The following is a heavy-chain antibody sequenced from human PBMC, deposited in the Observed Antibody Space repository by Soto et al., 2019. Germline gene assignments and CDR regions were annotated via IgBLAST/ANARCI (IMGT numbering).Heavy chain of an antibody. CDR1: TDSVRNYY. D-gene: IGHD3-3*01. Sequence: PSEPLCLTCTVSTDSVRNYYWSWIRQPAGKTLEWIERVYFSGDTNYSPSLKTRVTMSVDTSKNQFSLTLSSVTAVDTAVYYCARDDFGGGQTHDFWGQGTLVTVSS. J-gene: IGHJ4*02. V-gene: IGHV4-4*07. CDR3: ARDDFGGGQTHDF. CDR2: VYFSGDT.